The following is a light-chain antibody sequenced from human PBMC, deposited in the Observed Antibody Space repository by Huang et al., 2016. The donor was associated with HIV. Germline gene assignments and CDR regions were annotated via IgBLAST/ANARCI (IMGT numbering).Light chain of an antibody. J-gene: IGKJ1*01. Sequence: DIQMTQSPSSLSASLGDKVTITCQASLDINNYLTWYQQKPVKVPKLLIADAAELETGDPPRCSGSRSGTNFTLTVSSLQAEDIGTYYCQQYDTLPLTFGQGTNVEI. CDR1: LDINNY. V-gene: IGKV1-33*01. CDR2: DAA. CDR3: QQYDTLPLT.